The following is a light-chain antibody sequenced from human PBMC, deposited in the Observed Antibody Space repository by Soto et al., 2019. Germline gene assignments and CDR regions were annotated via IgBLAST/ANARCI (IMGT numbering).Light chain of an antibody. Sequence: EIVLTQSPATLSLSPGERATLSCRASQSVSTYLAWYQQKPAQAPRLLIYDASNRATGIPARFSGSGSGTDFTLTISSLEPEDFAVYYCQQRNSWPLTFGGGTKVEL. CDR1: QSVSTY. V-gene: IGKV3-11*01. CDR2: DAS. CDR3: QQRNSWPLT. J-gene: IGKJ4*01.